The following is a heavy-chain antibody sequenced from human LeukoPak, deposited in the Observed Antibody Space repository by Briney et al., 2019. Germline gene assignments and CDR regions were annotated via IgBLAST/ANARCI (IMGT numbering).Heavy chain of an antibody. CDR1: GFTFSSYA. V-gene: IGHV3-23*01. Sequence: GGSLRLSCAASGFTFSSYAMSWVRQAPGKGLEWVSAISGSGGSTYYADSVKGRLTISRDNSKNTLYLQMNSLRAEDTAVYYCALDIVVVVAANSIDYWGQGTLVTVSS. CDR2: ISGSGGST. D-gene: IGHD2-15*01. J-gene: IGHJ4*02. CDR3: ALDIVVVVAANSIDY.